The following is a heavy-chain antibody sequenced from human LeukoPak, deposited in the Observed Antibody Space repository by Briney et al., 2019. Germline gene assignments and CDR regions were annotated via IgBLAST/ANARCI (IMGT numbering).Heavy chain of an antibody. CDR1: GFTVSDHF. Sequence: GGSLRLSCAASGFTVSDHFMDWVRQAPGKGLEWVGRTRNKANDYTTEYAASVRGRFTISRDDSRNSLYLQMNSLQTEDTAVYYCARERNSGSYFLGSLDYWGQGTLVTVSS. D-gene: IGHD1-26*01. J-gene: IGHJ4*02. CDR3: ARERNSGSYFLGSLDY. V-gene: IGHV3-72*01. CDR2: TRNKANDYTT.